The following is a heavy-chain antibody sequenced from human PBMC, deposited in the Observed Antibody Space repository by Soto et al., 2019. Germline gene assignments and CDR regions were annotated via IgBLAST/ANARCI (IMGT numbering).Heavy chain of an antibody. CDR3: AKDLYAFSNYYGMDV. J-gene: IGHJ6*02. V-gene: IGHV3-30*18. D-gene: IGHD3-3*02. Sequence: PGGSLRLSCAASGFTFSSYGMHWVRQAPGKGLEWVAFISYDGNNKNYADSVKGRFTISRDNSKNTLYLQMNSLRVEDTGVHYCAKDLYAFSNYYGMDVWGQGTTVTVSS. CDR2: ISYDGNNK. CDR1: GFTFSSYG.